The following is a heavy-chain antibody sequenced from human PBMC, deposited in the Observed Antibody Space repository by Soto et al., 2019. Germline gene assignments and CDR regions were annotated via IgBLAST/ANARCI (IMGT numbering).Heavy chain of an antibody. J-gene: IGHJ6*02. CDR1: GFTFSSYG. V-gene: IGHV3-30*18. D-gene: IGHD2-15*01. CDR3: AKDGVSAATDYHYGMDV. Sequence: GGSLRLSCAASGFTFSSYGMHWVRQAPGKGLEWVAVISYDGSNKYYADSVKGRFTISRDNSKNTLYLQMNSLRAEDTAVYYCAKDGVSAATDYHYGMDVWGQGTTVTVSS. CDR2: ISYDGSNK.